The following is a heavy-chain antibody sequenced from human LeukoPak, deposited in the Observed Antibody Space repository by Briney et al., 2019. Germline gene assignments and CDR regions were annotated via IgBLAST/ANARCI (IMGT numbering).Heavy chain of an antibody. Sequence: PGGSLRLSCAASGFTFSSSGMHWVRQAPGKGLEWVAFIRNDGAIKYYADSVNGRFTISRDNSMNTLYLQMNSLRAEDTAVYYCAKTGSSSWGWFDFWGQGTLVTVSS. V-gene: IGHV3-30*02. J-gene: IGHJ4*02. CDR1: GFTFSSSG. CDR2: IRNDGAIK. D-gene: IGHD6-13*01. CDR3: AKTGSSSWGWFDF.